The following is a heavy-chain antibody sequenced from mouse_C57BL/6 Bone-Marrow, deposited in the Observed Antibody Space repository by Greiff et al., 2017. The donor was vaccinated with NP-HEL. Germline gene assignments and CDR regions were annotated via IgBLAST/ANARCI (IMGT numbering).Heavy chain of an antibody. CDR1: GYTFTSYL. CDR3: ARYYYGSSSFDY. J-gene: IGHJ2*01. V-gene: IGHV1-72*01. D-gene: IGHD1-1*01. Sequence: QVHVKQPGAELVKPGASVKLSCKASGYTFTSYLMHWVKQRHGRGLEWIGRIDPNSGGTKYNEKFKSKATLPVDKPSSTANMQHNSLTSEDAAVYYCARYYYGSSSFDYWGQGTTLTVSS. CDR2: IDPNSGGT.